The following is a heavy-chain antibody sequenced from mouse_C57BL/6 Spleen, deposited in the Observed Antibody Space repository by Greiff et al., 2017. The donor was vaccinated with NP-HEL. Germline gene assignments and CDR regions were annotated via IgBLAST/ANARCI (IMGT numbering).Heavy chain of an antibody. CDR3: ARDAGHDCAFAY. D-gene: IGHD2-4*01. V-gene: IGHV7-1*01. J-gene: IGHJ3*01. Sequence: DVQLVESGGGLVQPGRSLRLSCATSGFTFSDFYMEWVRQAPGKGLEWIAASRNKANDYTTEYSASVKGRFIVSRDTSQSILYLQMNALRAEDTAIYCCARDAGHDCAFAYWAQGTLLTVSA. CDR2: SRNKANDYTT. CDR1: GFTFSDFY.